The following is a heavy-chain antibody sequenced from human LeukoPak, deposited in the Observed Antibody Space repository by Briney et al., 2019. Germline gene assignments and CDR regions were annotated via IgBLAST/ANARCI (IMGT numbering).Heavy chain of an antibody. J-gene: IGHJ5*02. CDR3: ARVTWLGELGNWFDP. Sequence: SETLSLTCAVYGGSFSGYYWSWIRQPPGKGLEWIGEINHSGSTNYNPSLKSRVTISVDTSKNQFSLKLTSVTAADAAMYYCARVTWLGELGNWFDPWGQGTLVSVSS. CDR1: GGSFSGYY. D-gene: IGHD3-10*01. V-gene: IGHV4-34*01. CDR2: INHSGST.